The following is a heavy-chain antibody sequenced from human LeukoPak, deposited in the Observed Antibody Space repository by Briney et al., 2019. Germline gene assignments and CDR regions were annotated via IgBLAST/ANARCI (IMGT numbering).Heavy chain of an antibody. J-gene: IGHJ3*01. CDR2: ISSNGGST. Sequence: PGGSLRLSCAASGFTFSSYAMHWVRQAPGKGLEYVSAISSNGGSTYYANSVKGRFTISRDNAKNSLYLQMNSLRAEDTAVYYCARDWYNNSDAFDLWGQGTMVTVSS. V-gene: IGHV3-64*01. D-gene: IGHD4-11*01. CDR1: GFTFSSYA. CDR3: ARDWYNNSDAFDL.